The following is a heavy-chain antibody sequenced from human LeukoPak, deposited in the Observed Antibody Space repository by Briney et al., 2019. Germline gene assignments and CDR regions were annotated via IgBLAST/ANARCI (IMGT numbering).Heavy chain of an antibody. CDR2: ISSSGSYI. J-gene: IGHJ4*02. Sequence: GGSLRLSCAASGFTFSTYSMNWVRQAPGKGLEWVSSISSSGSYIYYADSVKGRFTISRDNAKNSLSLQMSSLRAEDTAVYYCARTRGYSSSPIRTPCFDYWGQGTLVTVSS. V-gene: IGHV3-21*01. CDR3: ARTRGYSSSPIRTPCFDY. D-gene: IGHD6-6*01. CDR1: GFTFSTYS.